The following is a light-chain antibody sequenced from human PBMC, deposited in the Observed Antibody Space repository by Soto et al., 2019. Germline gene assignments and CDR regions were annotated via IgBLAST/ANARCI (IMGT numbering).Light chain of an antibody. CDR2: DAS. CDR3: SSYTSSSTLV. V-gene: IGLV2-14*01. Sequence: QSVLTQPDSVSGSPGQSITISCTGTSSDVGGYNYVSWYHQHPGKAPKLMSYDASNRPSGVSNLFSGSKSGNTASLTIAGLQAEDEADYYCSSYTSSSTLVFGRGTKLTV. CDR1: SSDVGGYNY. J-gene: IGLJ2*01.